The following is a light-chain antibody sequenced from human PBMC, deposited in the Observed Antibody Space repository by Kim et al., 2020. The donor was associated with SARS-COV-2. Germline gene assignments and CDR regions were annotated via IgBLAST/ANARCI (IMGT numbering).Light chain of an antibody. CDR1: QSVSSSY. CDR3: QQYGSSRWT. Sequence: SPGERATRSCRASQSVSSSYVAWYQQKPGQAPRLLIYGASSRATGIPDRFSGSGSGTDFTLTISRLEPEDFAVYYCQQYGSSRWTFGQGTKVDIK. J-gene: IGKJ1*01. V-gene: IGKV3-20*01. CDR2: GAS.